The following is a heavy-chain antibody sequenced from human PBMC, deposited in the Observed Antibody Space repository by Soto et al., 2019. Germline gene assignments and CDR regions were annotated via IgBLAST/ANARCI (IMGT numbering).Heavy chain of an antibody. Sequence: QVQLQESGPGLVKPSQTLSLTCTVSGGSISSGDYYWSWIRQPPGKGLEWIGYSYYSGSTYYYPSPKSRVTISVDTSKNQFSLKLSSVTAADTAVYYCARDIVATIDYYYYYGMDVWGQGTTVTVSS. CDR3: ARDIVATIDYYYYYGMDV. CDR1: GGSISSGDYY. CDR2: SYYSGST. D-gene: IGHD5-12*01. V-gene: IGHV4-30-4*01. J-gene: IGHJ6*02.